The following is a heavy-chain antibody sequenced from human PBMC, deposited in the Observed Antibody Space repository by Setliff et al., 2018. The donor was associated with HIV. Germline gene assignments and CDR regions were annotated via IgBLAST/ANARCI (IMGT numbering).Heavy chain of an antibody. CDR2: MYYGGIT. V-gene: IGHV4-39*02. D-gene: IGHD3-16*01. CDR1: DGSTSSSSYY. Sequence: SETLSLTCSVSDGSTSSSSYYWGWIRQAPGKGLEWIGTMYYGGITYYNPSLKSRATVSVDTSKNQVSLRLSSVTAADTAVYFCARDRSKYGTGSSAYNWFDPWGLGTLVTVSS. CDR3: ARDRSKYGTGSSAYNWFDP. J-gene: IGHJ5*02.